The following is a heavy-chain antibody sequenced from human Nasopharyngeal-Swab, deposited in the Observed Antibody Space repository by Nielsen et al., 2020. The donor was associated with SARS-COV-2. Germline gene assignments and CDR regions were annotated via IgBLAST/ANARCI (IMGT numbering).Heavy chain of an antibody. CDR1: SYSFTSYW. V-gene: IGHV5-51*01. Sequence: KVSCKASSYSFTSYWIGWVRQMPGKGLEWMGIIYPGDSDTRYSPSFLGQVTISADKSISTAYLQWSSLKASDTAMYYCARRPEMATIRAFDIWGQGTMVTVSS. J-gene: IGHJ3*02. CDR2: IYPGDSDT. CDR3: ARRPEMATIRAFDI. D-gene: IGHD5-24*01.